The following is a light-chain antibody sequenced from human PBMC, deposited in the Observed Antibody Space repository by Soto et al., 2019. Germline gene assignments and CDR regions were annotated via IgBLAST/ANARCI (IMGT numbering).Light chain of an antibody. CDR3: ETWDSSLSAAV. CDR2: ENN. J-gene: IGLJ7*01. Sequence: QSVLTPPPSVSAAPGQKVAISCSGSSPNIGNDYVSWYQQLPGTAPKLLIYENNKRPSGIPDRFSGSKSGTSATLGITGLQSGDEADYYCETWDSSLSAAVFGGGTQLTVL. CDR1: SPNIGNDY. V-gene: IGLV1-51*02.